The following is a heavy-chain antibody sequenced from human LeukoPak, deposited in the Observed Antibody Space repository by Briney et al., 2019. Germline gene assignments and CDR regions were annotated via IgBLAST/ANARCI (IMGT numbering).Heavy chain of an antibody. D-gene: IGHD6-19*01. CDR2: IRTDGNNA. V-gene: IGHV3-74*01. Sequence: GGSLRLSCAASGFTFSSYWMHWVRQAPGKGLVWVSHIRTDGNNAIYADSVKGRFTISRDNAKNTLYLQMNSLRVEDTAVYYCAREVGSGWPIDYWGQGTLVTVSS. CDR3: AREVGSGWPIDY. J-gene: IGHJ4*02. CDR1: GFTFSSYW.